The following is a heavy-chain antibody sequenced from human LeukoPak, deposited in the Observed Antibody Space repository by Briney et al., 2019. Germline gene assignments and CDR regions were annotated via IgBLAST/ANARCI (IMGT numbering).Heavy chain of an antibody. Sequence: PGGSLSLSCAASGFTFSSYWMSWVRQAPGKGLEWVANIKQDGSEKYYVDSVKGRFTISRDNAKNSLYLQMNSLRAEDTAVYYCARDRYCSGGSCYTGFDYWGQGTLVTVSS. CDR2: IKQDGSEK. D-gene: IGHD2-15*01. V-gene: IGHV3-7*01. CDR3: ARDRYCSGGSCYTGFDY. J-gene: IGHJ4*02. CDR1: GFTFSSYW.